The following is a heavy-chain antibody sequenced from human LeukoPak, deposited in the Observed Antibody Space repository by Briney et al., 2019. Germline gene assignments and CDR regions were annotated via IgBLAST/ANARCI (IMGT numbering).Heavy chain of an antibody. CDR2: IILLLRIT. CDR3: ARDELAYCTGTICYRVDP. D-gene: IGHD2-2*01. CDR1: GGPLNNYA. J-gene: IGHJ5*02. Sequence: SVKLSCNASGGPLNNYAITWVRQAPGQGLEGRGRIILLLRITNYAQKFQGRVTFTADTSTSTTSMEMTTLRSEDTAIYYCARDELAYCTGTICYRVDPWGQGTLVSVSS. V-gene: IGHV1-69*04.